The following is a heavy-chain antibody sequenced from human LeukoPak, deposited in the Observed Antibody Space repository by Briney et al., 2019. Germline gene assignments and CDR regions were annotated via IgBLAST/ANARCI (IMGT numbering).Heavy chain of an antibody. V-gene: IGHV1-2*02. Sequence: ASVKVSCKASGFTFAGYYIHWVRQAPGQGLEWMGWINPNNDDTNYIQKFQGRVTMTRDTSISTAYMELSRLRSDDTAVYYCATLDYYDNSGYYYQEDYWSQGTLVTVSS. J-gene: IGHJ4*02. CDR3: ATLDYYDNSGYYYQEDY. D-gene: IGHD3-22*01. CDR1: GFTFAGYY. CDR2: INPNNDDT.